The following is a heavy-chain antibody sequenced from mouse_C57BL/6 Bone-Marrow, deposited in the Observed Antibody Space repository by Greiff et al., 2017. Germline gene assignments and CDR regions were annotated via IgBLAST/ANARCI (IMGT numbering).Heavy chain of an antibody. CDR2: ISDGGSYT. CDR1: GFTFSSYA. V-gene: IGHV5-4*03. CDR3: ARGYGNCGYFDV. Sequence: EVKVVESGGGLVKPGGSLKLSCAASGFTFSSYAMSWVRQTPEKRLEWVATISDGGSYTYYPDNVKGRFTISRDNAKNNLYLQMSHLKSEDTAMYYCARGYGNCGYFDVWGTGTTVTVSS. J-gene: IGHJ1*03. D-gene: IGHD2-1*01.